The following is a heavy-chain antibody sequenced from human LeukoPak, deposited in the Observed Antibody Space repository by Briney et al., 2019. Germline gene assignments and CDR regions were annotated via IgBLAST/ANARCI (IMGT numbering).Heavy chain of an antibody. D-gene: IGHD5-12*01. Sequence: GGSLRLSCAASGFTFNSYSMNWVRQAPGKGLEWVSSISSSSSYIYYADSVKGRFTISRDNAKNSLYLQMNSLRAEDTAVYYCARDREYSGYDRVDYWGQGTLVTVSS. CDR3: ARDREYSGYDRVDY. J-gene: IGHJ4*02. CDR1: GFTFNSYS. V-gene: IGHV3-21*01. CDR2: ISSSSSYI.